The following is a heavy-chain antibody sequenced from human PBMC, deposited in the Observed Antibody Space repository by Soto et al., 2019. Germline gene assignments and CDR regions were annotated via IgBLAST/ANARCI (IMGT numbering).Heavy chain of an antibody. D-gene: IGHD6-13*01. CDR1: GDSVSSNSAA. Sequence: SQTLSLTCAISGDSVSSNSAAWTWIRQSPSRGLEWLGTTYYRSKWYNDYAVSVKSRITINPDTSKNQFSLQLNSVTPEDTAVYYCARSDSSSYLSFDYWGQGTLVTVSS. V-gene: IGHV6-1*01. CDR3: ARSDSSSYLSFDY. J-gene: IGHJ4*02. CDR2: TYYRSKWYN.